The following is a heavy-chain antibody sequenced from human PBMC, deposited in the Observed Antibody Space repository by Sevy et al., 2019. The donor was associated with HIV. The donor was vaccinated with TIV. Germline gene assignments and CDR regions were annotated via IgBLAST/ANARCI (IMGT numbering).Heavy chain of an antibody. CDR1: GFTFTTYA. Sequence: GGSLRLSCAASGFTFTTYAMHWVRQAPGKGLEWVAVISYDGSNTYYADSVKGRFTISRDNAKNSLYLQMNSLRAEDTAVYYCARAPYYYDSSGYGDAFDIWGQGTMVTVSS. CDR2: ISYDGSNT. CDR3: ARAPYYYDSSGYGDAFDI. J-gene: IGHJ3*02. D-gene: IGHD3-22*01. V-gene: IGHV3-30-3*01.